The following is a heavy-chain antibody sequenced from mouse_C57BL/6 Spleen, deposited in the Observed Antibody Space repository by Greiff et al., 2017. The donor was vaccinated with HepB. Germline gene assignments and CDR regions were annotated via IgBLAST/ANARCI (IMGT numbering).Heavy chain of an antibody. CDR1: GCTFTDYY. CDR2: INPYNGGT. V-gene: IGHV1-19*01. Sequence: EVQLQQSGPVLVKSGASVKMSCKASGCTFTDYYMNWVKQSHGKSLEWIGVINPYNGGTGYNQKFKGKATLTVDKSSSTAYLELNSLTSEDSTVYYCANYYGSSYDAMDYWGQGTSVTVSS. CDR3: ANYYGSSYDAMDY. D-gene: IGHD1-1*01. J-gene: IGHJ4*01.